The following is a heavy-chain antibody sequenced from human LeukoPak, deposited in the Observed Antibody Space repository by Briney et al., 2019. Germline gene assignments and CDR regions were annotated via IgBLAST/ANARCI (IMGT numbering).Heavy chain of an antibody. Sequence: SETLSLTCTGSGCCISSYNWSWIRQAPGKGLEWSGYIYYSASTNYTTSLKSRVTISVDTSKDPFSLKLSSVTAADTAVYYCARNRDYYDSSGTQFDYWGQGTLVTVSS. CDR3: ARNRDYYDSSGTQFDY. J-gene: IGHJ4*02. V-gene: IGHV4-59*01. CDR2: IYYSAST. CDR1: GCCISSYN. D-gene: IGHD3-22*01.